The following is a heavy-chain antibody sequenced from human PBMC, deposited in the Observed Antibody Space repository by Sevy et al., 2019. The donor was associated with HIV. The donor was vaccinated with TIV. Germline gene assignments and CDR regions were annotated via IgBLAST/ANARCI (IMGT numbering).Heavy chain of an antibody. CDR1: GFIFSNYN. CDR3: AGENYYDSEGYRFDY. D-gene: IGHD3-22*01. Sequence: GGSLRLSCAASGFIFSNYNMNWVRQAPDKGLEWVSSISSSSSYIYYADSVKGRFTISRDNAKNSLYLQMNSLRAEDTAVYYCAGENYYDSEGYRFDYWGQGTLVTVSS. V-gene: IGHV3-21*01. J-gene: IGHJ4*02. CDR2: ISSSSSYI.